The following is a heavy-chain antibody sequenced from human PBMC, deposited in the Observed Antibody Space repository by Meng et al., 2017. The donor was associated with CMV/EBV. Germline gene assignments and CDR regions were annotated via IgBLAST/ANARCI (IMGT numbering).Heavy chain of an antibody. V-gene: IGHV3-23*01. CDR1: GFTFGSYV. CDR2: MTATGGST. Sequence: SGFTFGSYVVSWVRQAPGKGLEWVSTMTATGGSTYYTDSVKGRFTVSRDNSKSTLYLQMISLRAEDTAVYYCAKHKAVTTLEFYFDSWGQGTLVTVSS. CDR3: AKHKAVTTLEFYFDS. J-gene: IGHJ4*02. D-gene: IGHD2/OR15-2a*01.